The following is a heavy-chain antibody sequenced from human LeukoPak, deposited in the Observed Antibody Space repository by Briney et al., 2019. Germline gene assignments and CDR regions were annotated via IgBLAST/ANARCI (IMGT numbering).Heavy chain of an antibody. CDR3: ARDQVTGWFDP. CDR2: TYYRSKWYT. D-gene: IGHD1-1*01. Sequence: SQTLSLTCVIAVDTVSSNSAGWNWIRLSPSRGLEWLGRTYYRSKWYTDYAVSVQGRITISADTSKNHFSLLVNSVTPEDTAIYFCARDQVTGWFDPWGQGTLVTVSS. CDR1: VDTVSSNSAG. V-gene: IGHV6-1*01. J-gene: IGHJ5*02.